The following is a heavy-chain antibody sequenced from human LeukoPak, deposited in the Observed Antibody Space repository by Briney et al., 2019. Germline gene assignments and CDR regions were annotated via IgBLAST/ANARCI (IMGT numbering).Heavy chain of an antibody. V-gene: IGHV1-18*01. J-gene: IGHJ5*02. CDR3: ARVSTSTGTLNWFDP. CDR1: GYTFTSYG. D-gene: IGHD2-2*01. CDR2: ISAYNGNT. Sequence: ASVTVSCKASGYTFTSYGISWVRQAPGQGLEWMGWISAYNGNTNYAQKLQGRVTMTTDTSTSTAYMELRSLRSDDTAVYYRARVSTSTGTLNWFDPWGQGTLVTVSS.